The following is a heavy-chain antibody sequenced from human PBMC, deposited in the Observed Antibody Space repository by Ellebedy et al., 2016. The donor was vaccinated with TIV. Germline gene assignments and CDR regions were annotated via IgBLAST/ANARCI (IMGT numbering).Heavy chain of an antibody. CDR2: IYSSGRT. V-gene: IGHV4-39*01. D-gene: IGHD2-21*01. CDR1: GVSITSSTYY. J-gene: IGHJ6*02. Sequence: MPSETLSLTCTVSGVSITSSTYYWGWIRQSPGKGLEWIGTIYSSGRTYYNPSLKSRVPISVDTSKNQFYLKLTSVLAADTAVYYCARRDGVMGSGGYYYYGMDVWGQGTTVTVSS. CDR3: ARRDGVMGSGGYYYYGMDV.